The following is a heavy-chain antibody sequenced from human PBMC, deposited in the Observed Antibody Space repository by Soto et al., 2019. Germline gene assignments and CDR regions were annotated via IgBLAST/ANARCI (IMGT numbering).Heavy chain of an antibody. J-gene: IGHJ6*02. V-gene: IGHV4-31*03. CDR3: ARDRLMATLGTSRYYYGLDV. Sequence: SETLSLTCTVSGGSIRSGGYYWSWIRQPPGKGLEWISYIYYNGSTYYNSSLKSRLTISVDTSKNQFSLKLSSVTAADTAVYYCARDRLMATLGTSRYYYGLDVWGQGTTVT. D-gene: IGHD3-10*01. CDR2: IYYNGST. CDR1: GGSIRSGGYY.